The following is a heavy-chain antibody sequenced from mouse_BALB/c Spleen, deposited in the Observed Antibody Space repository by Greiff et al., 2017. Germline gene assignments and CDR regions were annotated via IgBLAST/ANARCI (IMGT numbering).Heavy chain of an antibody. CDR3: GGSLLRLRSFDY. Sequence: VQLQQSGPGLVKPSQSLSLTCTVTGYSITSDYAWNWIRQFPGNKLEWMGYISYSGSTSYNPSLKSRISITRDTSKNQFFLQLNSVTTEDTATYYCGGSLLRLRSFDYWGQGTTLTVAS. CDR2: ISYSGST. CDR1: GYSITSDYA. J-gene: IGHJ2*01. D-gene: IGHD1-2*01. V-gene: IGHV3-2*02.